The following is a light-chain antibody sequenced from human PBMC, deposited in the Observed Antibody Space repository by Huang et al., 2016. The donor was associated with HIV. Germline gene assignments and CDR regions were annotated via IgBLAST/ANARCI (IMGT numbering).Light chain of an antibody. CDR3: QQYGSSPLFT. V-gene: IGKV3-20*01. Sequence: EIVLTQSPGTLSLSPGERAALSCRASQSLRSSSLAWYQQKPGQAPRLLIYGASSRAAGIPDRFSGSGSGTDFTLIISRLEAEDSAVYYCQQYGSSPLFTFGPGTKVDIK. CDR1: QSLRSSS. CDR2: GAS. J-gene: IGKJ3*01.